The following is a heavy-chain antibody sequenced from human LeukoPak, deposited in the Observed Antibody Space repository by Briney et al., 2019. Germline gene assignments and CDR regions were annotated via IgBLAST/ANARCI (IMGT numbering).Heavy chain of an antibody. J-gene: IGHJ4*02. V-gene: IGHV4-34*01. CDR1: GGSFSGYY. CDR3: ARLKDWDYWTRTLDY. Sequence: SETLSLTCAVDGGSFSGYYWSWIRQPPGKGLEWIGEINHSGSTNYNPSLKTRVTRSVDTSKNQFSLKLSSVTAADTAVYYCARLKDWDYWTRTLDYWGQGTLVTVSS. CDR2: INHSGST. D-gene: IGHD1-7*01.